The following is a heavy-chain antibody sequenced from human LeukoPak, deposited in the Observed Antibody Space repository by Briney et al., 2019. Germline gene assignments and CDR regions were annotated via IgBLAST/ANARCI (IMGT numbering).Heavy chain of an antibody. V-gene: IGHV3-23*01. CDR2: ISGRDGST. CDR1: GFTFNPYA. J-gene: IGHJ2*01. Sequence: GSLRPSRAASGFTFNPYAMSWVRQSSEGGAEGVSAISGRDGSTFYANSVRGRFTISSDTSKNTLYLQMSTLRAEDTAVYYCAKGSTSFWYFDLWGRGTLVTVSS. CDR3: AKGSTSFWYFDL. D-gene: IGHD4-11*01.